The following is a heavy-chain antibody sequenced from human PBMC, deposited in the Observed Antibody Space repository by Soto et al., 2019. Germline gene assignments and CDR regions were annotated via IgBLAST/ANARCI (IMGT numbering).Heavy chain of an antibody. D-gene: IGHD2-2*01. J-gene: IGHJ4*02. V-gene: IGHV4-31*03. CDR3: AREGLYSSTFDY. Sequence: SETLSLTCTFSGGSISSGGYYLSWIRQHPGKGLEWIGYIYYSGSTYYNPSLKSRVTISVDTSKNQFSLKLSSVTAADTAVYYCAREGLYSSTFDYWGQGTLVTVSS. CDR1: GGSISSGGYY. CDR2: IYYSGST.